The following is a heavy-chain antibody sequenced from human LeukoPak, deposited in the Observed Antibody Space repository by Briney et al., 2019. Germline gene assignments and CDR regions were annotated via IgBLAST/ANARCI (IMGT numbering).Heavy chain of an antibody. D-gene: IGHD4-11*01. CDR3: ARDRGYSNFDY. CDR2: ISESSSFI. J-gene: IGHJ4*02. CDR1: GFTFRNYN. V-gene: IGHV3-21*01. Sequence: GGSLRLSCAASGFTFRNYNMSWVRQAPGKGLEWVSSISESSSFIQYADSLKGRFAISRDNAKNSLYLQMNSLRAEDTAVYYCARDRGYSNFDYWGQGTLLTVSS.